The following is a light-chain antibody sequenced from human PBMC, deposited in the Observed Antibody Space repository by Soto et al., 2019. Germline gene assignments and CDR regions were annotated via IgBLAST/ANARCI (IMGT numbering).Light chain of an antibody. Sequence: QSVLTQPPSASGSPGQSVTISCTGTSSDVGGNNYVSWYQQYPGRAPKLMIYEVTKRPSGVPDRFSGSKSGNTASLTVSGLQAEDEADYYCSSYAASNNFYFVFGGGTKLTVL. J-gene: IGLJ3*02. CDR3: SSYAASNNFYFV. CDR2: EVT. CDR1: SSDVGGNNY. V-gene: IGLV2-8*01.